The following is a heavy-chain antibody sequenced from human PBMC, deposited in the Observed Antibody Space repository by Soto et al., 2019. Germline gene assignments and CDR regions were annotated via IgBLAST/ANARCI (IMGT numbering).Heavy chain of an antibody. D-gene: IGHD2-2*01. CDR1: GFTFSSYG. CDR2: ISYDGSNK. V-gene: IGHV3-30*18. J-gene: IGHJ4*02. CDR3: AKAHCSSTSCYYFDY. Sequence: LRLSCAASGFTFSSYGMHWVRQAPDKGLEWVAVISYDGSNKYYADSVKGRFTISRDNSKNTLYLQMNSLRAEDTAVYYCAKAHCSSTSCYYFDYWGQGTLVTVSS.